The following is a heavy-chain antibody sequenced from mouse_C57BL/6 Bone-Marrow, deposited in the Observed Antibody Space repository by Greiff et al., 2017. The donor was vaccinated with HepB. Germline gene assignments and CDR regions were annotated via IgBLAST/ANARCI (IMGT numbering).Heavy chain of an antibody. D-gene: IGHD2-1*01. CDR1: GYTFTSYW. V-gene: IGHV1-69*01. Sequence: QVQLQQPGAELVMPGASVKLSCKASGYTFTSYWMHWVKQRPGQGLEWIGEIDPFDSYTNYNQKFKGKSTLPVDKSSSTAYMQLSSLTSEDSAVYYCAREGKVIPYAMDYWGQGTSVTVSS. J-gene: IGHJ4*01. CDR3: AREGKVIPYAMDY. CDR2: IDPFDSYT.